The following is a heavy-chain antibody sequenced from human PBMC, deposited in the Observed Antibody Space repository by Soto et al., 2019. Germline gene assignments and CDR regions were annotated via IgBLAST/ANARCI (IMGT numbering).Heavy chain of an antibody. CDR1: GYSFTSYW. Sequence: GESLKISCKGSGYSFTSYWIGWVRQMPGKGLEWMGIIYPGDSDTRYGPSFQGQVTISADKSISTAYLQWSSLKASDTAMYYCARIPNDYGDYMELDYWGQGTLVTVSS. V-gene: IGHV5-51*01. J-gene: IGHJ4*02. CDR2: IYPGDSDT. CDR3: ARIPNDYGDYMELDY. D-gene: IGHD4-17*01.